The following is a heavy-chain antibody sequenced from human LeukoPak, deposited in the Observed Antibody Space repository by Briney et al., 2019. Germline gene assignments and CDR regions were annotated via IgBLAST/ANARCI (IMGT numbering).Heavy chain of an antibody. Sequence: SQTPSPTFTVSCGSLRRCCYYWGWIRQPPGEGLGWIGYNYFKGSTFHNPSLKSRVILSVDTSTNQFSLKLSSVTAADTAVYYCARGVTVTTAGDYYYGMDVWGQGTTVTVSS. CDR1: CGSLRRCCYY. CDR2: NYFKGST. CDR3: ARGVTVTTAGDYYYGMDV. J-gene: IGHJ6*02. D-gene: IGHD4-17*01. V-gene: IGHV4-30-4*01.